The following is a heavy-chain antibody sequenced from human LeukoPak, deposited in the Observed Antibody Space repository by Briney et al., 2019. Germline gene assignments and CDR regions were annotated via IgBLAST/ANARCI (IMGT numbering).Heavy chain of an antibody. Sequence: PSETLSLTCTVSGGSISSGGYYWSWIRQPPGKGLEWIGYIYHSGSTYYNPSLKSRVTISVDRSKNQFSLKLSSVTAADTAVYYCARDWVWKVRGVIDVWGKGTTVTVSS. CDR3: ARDWVWKVRGVIDV. CDR1: GGSISSGGYY. J-gene: IGHJ6*04. D-gene: IGHD3-10*01. V-gene: IGHV4-30-2*01. CDR2: IYHSGST.